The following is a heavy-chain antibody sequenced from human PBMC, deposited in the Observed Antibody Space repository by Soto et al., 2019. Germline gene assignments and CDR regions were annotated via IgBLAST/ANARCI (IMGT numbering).Heavy chain of an antibody. CDR3: ARERIAARPFYYYGMDV. J-gene: IGHJ6*02. Sequence: QVQLVQSGAEVKKPGSSVKVSCKASGGTFSSYAISWVRQAPGQGLEWMGGIIPIFGTANYAQKFQGRVTIPADKSPSTAYMELSSLRSEDTAVYYCARERIAARPFYYYGMDVWGQGTTVTVSS. D-gene: IGHD6-6*01. CDR1: GGTFSSYA. CDR2: IIPIFGTA. V-gene: IGHV1-69*06.